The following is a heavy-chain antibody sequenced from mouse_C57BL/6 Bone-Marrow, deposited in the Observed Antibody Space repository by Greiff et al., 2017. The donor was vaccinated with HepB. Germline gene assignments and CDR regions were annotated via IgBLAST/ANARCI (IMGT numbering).Heavy chain of an antibody. V-gene: IGHV1-85*01. CDR2: IYPRDGST. CDR1: GYTFTSYD. D-gene: IGHD1-1*01. CDR3: ARRDYYGSSHWYFDV. J-gene: IGHJ1*03. Sequence: QVQLQQSGPELVKPGASVKLSCKASGYTFTSYDINWVKQRPGQGLEWIGWIYPRDGSTKYNEKFKGKATLTVDTSSSTAYMERHSLTSEDSAVYFCARRDYYGSSHWYFDVWGTGTTVTVSS.